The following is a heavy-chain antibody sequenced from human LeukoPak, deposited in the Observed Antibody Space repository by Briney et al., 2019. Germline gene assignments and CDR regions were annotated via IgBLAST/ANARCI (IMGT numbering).Heavy chain of an antibody. CDR3: ASPIAVAGWAFDY. V-gene: IGHV1-2*02. Sequence: ASVKVSCKASGYTFTGYYMHWVRQAPGQGLEWMGWINPNSGGTNYAQKFQGRVTMTRDTSISTAYMELSRLRSDDTAVYYCASPIAVAGWAFDYWGQGTLVTVSS. CDR2: INPNSGGT. J-gene: IGHJ4*02. D-gene: IGHD6-19*01. CDR1: GYTFTGYY.